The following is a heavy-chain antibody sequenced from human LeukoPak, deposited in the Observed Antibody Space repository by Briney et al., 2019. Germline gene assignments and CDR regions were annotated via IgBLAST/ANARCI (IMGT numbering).Heavy chain of an antibody. J-gene: IGHJ6*02. CDR2: ISSSGSTI. V-gene: IGHV3-48*03. D-gene: IGHD2-2*01. Sequence: GGSLRLSCAASGFTFSSYEMNWVRQAPGKGLEWVSYISSSGSTIYYADSVKGRFTISRDNVKNSLYLQMNSLRAEDTAVYYCARDQVVVVPAARAYYYYGMDVWGQGTTVTVSS. CDR3: ARDQVVVVPAARAYYYYGMDV. CDR1: GFTFSSYE.